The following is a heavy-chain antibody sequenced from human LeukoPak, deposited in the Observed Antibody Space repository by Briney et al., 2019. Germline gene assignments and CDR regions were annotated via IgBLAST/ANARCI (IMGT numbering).Heavy chain of an antibody. Sequence: GGSLRLSCAASGFTVSSKYMSWVRQAPGKGLEWVSVIYSGSTTYYADSVKGRFTISRDNSKNTLYLQMNSLRAEDTAVYYCAKPQAIRFRTKGGFDYWGQGTLVTVSS. CDR1: GFTVSSKY. V-gene: IGHV3-53*01. CDR2: IYSGSTT. D-gene: IGHD4-17*01. J-gene: IGHJ4*02. CDR3: AKPQAIRFRTKGGFDY.